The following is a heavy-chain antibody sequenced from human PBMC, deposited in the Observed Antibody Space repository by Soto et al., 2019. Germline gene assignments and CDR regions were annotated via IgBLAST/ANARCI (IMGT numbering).Heavy chain of an antibody. CDR2: ISGSGVST. J-gene: IGHJ6*02. CDR1: GFTFSSYA. Sequence: PGGSLRLSCAASGFTFSSYAMSWVRQAPGKGLEWVSAISGSGVSTYYADSVKGRFTISRDNSKNTLYLQMNSLRAEDTAVYYCAKEGPLVINNKNYYYYGMDVWGQGTTVTV. D-gene: IGHD3-9*01. V-gene: IGHV3-23*01. CDR3: AKEGPLVINNKNYYYYGMDV.